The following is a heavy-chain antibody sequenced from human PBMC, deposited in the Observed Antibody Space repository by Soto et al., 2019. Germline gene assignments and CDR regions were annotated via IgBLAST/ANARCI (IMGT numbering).Heavy chain of an antibody. Sequence: SETLSLTCTVSGGSISSGNYYWSWIRQPPGKGLEWIGFISYSGSTYYSLSLKGRVTISVDTSKNQFSLNLSFVTAADTAVYYCATMGTPATGLYYFDYWGQGTLVTVSS. CDR3: ATMGTPATGLYYFDY. CDR2: ISYSGST. CDR1: GGSISSGNYY. D-gene: IGHD5-18*01. J-gene: IGHJ4*02. V-gene: IGHV4-30-4*01.